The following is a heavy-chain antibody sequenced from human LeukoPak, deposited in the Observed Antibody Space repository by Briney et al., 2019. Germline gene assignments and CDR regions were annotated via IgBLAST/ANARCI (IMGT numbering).Heavy chain of an antibody. CDR1: GGSITSSGYL. CDR3: ARDFGWFGESNRGEFDP. Sequence: SETLSLTCTVSGGSITSSGYLWGWIRQPPGKGLEWIGSIYYSGSTYYIQSLKSRVTISVDTSKNQFSLNLNSVTAADTAVYYCARDFGWFGESNRGEFDPWGQGTLVTVSS. J-gene: IGHJ5*02. V-gene: IGHV4-39*02. CDR2: IYYSGST. D-gene: IGHD3-10*01.